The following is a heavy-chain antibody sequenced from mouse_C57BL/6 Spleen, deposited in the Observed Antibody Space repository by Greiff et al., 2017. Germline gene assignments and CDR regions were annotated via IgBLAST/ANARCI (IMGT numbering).Heavy chain of an antibody. CDR3: ARELPQYYAMDY. CDR2: IYPGSGST. J-gene: IGHJ4*01. CDR1: GYTFTSYW. Sequence: QVQLQQPGAELVKPGASVKMSCKASGYTFTSYWITWVKQRPGQGLEWIGDIYPGSGSTNYNEKFKSKATRTVDTASSTAYMQLSSLTSADSAVYYCARELPQYYAMDYWGQGTSVTVSS. V-gene: IGHV1-55*01. D-gene: IGHD1-1*01.